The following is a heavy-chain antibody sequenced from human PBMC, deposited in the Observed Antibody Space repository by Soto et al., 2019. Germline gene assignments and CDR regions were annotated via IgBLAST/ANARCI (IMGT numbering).Heavy chain of an antibody. Sequence: PSETLSLTCTVSGGFVNSDTHSWSWIRQTPGKRLEWIGFIYSGGSTKDPSLRSRVTMSVDTSKNQFSLKLRSVIVADTAVYHCARFVRYCSATTCSTRADVWGQGITVTV. D-gene: IGHD2-2*01. J-gene: IGHJ6*02. CDR3: ARFVRYCSATTCSTRADV. CDR1: GGFVNSDTHS. V-gene: IGHV4-61*01. CDR2: IYSGGST.